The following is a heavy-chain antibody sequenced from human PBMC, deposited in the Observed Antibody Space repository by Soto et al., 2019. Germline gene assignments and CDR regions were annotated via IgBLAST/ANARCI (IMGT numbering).Heavy chain of an antibody. V-gene: IGHV3-23*01. CDR1: GFTFSSYA. CDR2: VSRAGTYT. CDR3: VKYTVTEDLGES. D-gene: IGHD3-16*01. J-gene: IGHJ5*02. Sequence: EVQLLESGGDVVRPGGSLRLSCAASGFTFSSYAMGWVRQAPGKGLEWVAGVSRAGTYTFYTDSVRGRFSISRDNSRDTLDLYMNALRGDDTVVYFCVKYTVTEDLGESWGQGTLVSVSS.